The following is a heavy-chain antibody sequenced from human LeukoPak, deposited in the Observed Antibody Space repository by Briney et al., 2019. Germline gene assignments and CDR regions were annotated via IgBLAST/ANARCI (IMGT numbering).Heavy chain of an antibody. CDR1: GGTFSSYA. CDR3: ARGDYGSGSYYLQYYYMDV. J-gene: IGHJ6*03. CDR2: IIPIFGTA. Sequence: GASVKVSCKASGGTFSSYAISWVRQAPGQGLEWMGGIIPIFGTANYAQKFQGRVTITADESTSTAYMELSSLRSEDTAVYYCARGDYGSGSYYLQYYYMDVWGKGTTVTVSS. V-gene: IGHV1-69*13. D-gene: IGHD3-10*01.